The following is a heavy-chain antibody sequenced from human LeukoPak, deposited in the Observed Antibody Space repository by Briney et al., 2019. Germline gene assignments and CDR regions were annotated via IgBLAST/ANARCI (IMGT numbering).Heavy chain of an antibody. Sequence: GGSLRLSCAASGFTFSGYAMSWVRQAPGKGLEWVSGIGESGDNTYYADSVKGRFTISRDTSKSTLYLQLNSLRAEDTAIYYCAKGIHSTGYYPFDYWGQGTLVTVSS. CDR2: IGESGDNT. V-gene: IGHV3-23*01. J-gene: IGHJ4*02. CDR1: GFTFSGYA. D-gene: IGHD3-22*01. CDR3: AKGIHSTGYYPFDY.